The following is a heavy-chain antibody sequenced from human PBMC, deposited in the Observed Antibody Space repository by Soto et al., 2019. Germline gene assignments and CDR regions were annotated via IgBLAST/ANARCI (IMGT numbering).Heavy chain of an antibody. J-gene: IGHJ5*02. CDR1: GYTFTSYG. CDR3: ARDKAAAGTGWNSAWFDP. D-gene: IGHD6-13*01. CDR2: ISAYNGNT. V-gene: IGHV1-18*01. Sequence: QVQLVQSGAEVKKPGASVKVSCKASGYTFTSYGISWVRQAPGQGLEWMGWISAYNGNTNYAQKLQGRVTMTTDTSTSTAYMELRSLRSDDTAVYYCARDKAAAGTGWNSAWFDPWGQGTLVTVSS.